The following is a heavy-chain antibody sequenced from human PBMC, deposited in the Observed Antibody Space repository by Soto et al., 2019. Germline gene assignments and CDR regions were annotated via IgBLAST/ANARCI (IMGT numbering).Heavy chain of an antibody. CDR3: ARDRKRVDSSGWYDGYYYGMDV. CDR2: IYYSGST. J-gene: IGHJ6*02. CDR1: GGSISSGGYY. Sequence: QVQLQESGPGLVKPSQTLSLTCTVSGGSISSGGYYWSWIRQHPGKGLEWIGYIYYSGSTYYNPSLKSRVTISVDTSKNQFSLKLSSVTAADTAVYYCARDRKRVDSSGWYDGYYYGMDVWGQGTTVTVSS. D-gene: IGHD6-19*01. V-gene: IGHV4-31*03.